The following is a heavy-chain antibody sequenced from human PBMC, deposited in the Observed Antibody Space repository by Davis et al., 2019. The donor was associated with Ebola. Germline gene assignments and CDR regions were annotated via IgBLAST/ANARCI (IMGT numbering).Heavy chain of an antibody. CDR3: ARSTKTYYYYGMDV. V-gene: IGHV3-23*01. D-gene: IGHD2-2*01. Sequence: GESLKISCAASGFTFSSYAMSWVRQAPGKGLEWVSAISGSGGSTYYADSVKGRFTISRDNSKNTLYLQMNSLRAEDTAVYYCARSTKTYYYYGMDVWGQGTTVTVSS. CDR2: ISGSGGST. J-gene: IGHJ6*02. CDR1: GFTFSSYA.